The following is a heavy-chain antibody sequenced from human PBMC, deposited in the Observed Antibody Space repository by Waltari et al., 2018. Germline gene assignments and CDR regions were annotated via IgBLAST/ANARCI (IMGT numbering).Heavy chain of an antibody. D-gene: IGHD3-3*02. CDR2: ISYSGST. V-gene: IGHV4-39*01. Sequence: QLQLQESGPGLVKPSETLSLTCPVSGGSLTSSSYFWGWIRQPPGKGLEWIGTISYSGSTYYNPSLMSRVTISVDTSKNQFSLKLSSVTAAETAVFYCARFSKSANWFDPWGQGTLVTVSS. J-gene: IGHJ5*02. CDR1: GGSLTSSSYF. CDR3: ARFSKSANWFDP.